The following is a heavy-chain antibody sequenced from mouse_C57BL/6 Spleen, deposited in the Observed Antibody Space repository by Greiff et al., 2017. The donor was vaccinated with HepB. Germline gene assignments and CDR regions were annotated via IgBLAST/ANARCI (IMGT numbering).Heavy chain of an antibody. J-gene: IGHJ2*01. D-gene: IGHD3-1*01. V-gene: IGHV5-17*01. CDR2: ISSGSSTI. CDR3: AMAIGGRGYFDY. CDR1: GFTFSDYG. Sequence: EVMLVESGGGLVKPGGSLKLSCAASGFTFSDYGMHWVRQAPEKGLEWVAYISSGSSTIYYADTVKGRFTISRDNAKNTLFLQMTSLRSEDTAMYYCAMAIGGRGYFDYWGKGTTLTVSS.